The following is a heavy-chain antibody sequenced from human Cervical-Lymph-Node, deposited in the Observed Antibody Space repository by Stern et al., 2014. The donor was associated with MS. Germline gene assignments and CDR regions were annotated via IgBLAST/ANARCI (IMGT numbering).Heavy chain of an antibody. V-gene: IGHV1-2*05. CDR1: GYTFTSYY. D-gene: IGHD1-7*01. CDR2: INPSSGVT. J-gene: IGHJ1*01. CDR3: FQGRVTMTRDTSMNTAYMELTDLTSDDTAVYYCASRVGGTALAR. Sequence: MQLVESGAEVKNPGASVKVSCKTSGYTFTSYYIHWVRQASGRGLEWMGRINPSSGVTNSAPQLQGRVTMSRDTSMKTAYMGLINPCSRVTNSAPKFQGRVTMTRDTSMNTAYMELTDLTSDDTAVYYCASRVGGTALARWGQGTLVTVSS.